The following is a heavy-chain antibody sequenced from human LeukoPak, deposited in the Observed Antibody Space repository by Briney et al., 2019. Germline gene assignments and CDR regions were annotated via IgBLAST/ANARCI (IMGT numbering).Heavy chain of an antibody. D-gene: IGHD1-26*01. CDR1: GFTVGANY. CDR2: IYSGGST. CDR3: ARDFYGGRYGVDY. Sequence: GGSLRLSCAASGFTVGANYMTWVRQAPGKGLEWVSSIYSGGSTYYSDSVKGRFTISRDNSKNTLYLQMYSLRPEDTAVYYCARDFYGGRYGVDYWGQGTLVTVSS. V-gene: IGHV3-66*02. J-gene: IGHJ4*02.